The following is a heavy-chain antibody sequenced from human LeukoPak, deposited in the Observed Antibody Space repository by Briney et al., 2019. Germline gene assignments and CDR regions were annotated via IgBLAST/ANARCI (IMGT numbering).Heavy chain of an antibody. Sequence: ASVKVSCKASGYTFTSYGISWVRQAPGQGLEWMGWISAYNGNTNYAQKLQGRVTMTTDTSTSTAYMELRSMRSGDTAVYYCARDWGSSGYYLAGYWGQGTLVTVSS. CDR1: GYTFTSYG. CDR3: ARDWGSSGYYLAGY. D-gene: IGHD3-22*01. CDR2: ISAYNGNT. J-gene: IGHJ4*02. V-gene: IGHV1-18*01.